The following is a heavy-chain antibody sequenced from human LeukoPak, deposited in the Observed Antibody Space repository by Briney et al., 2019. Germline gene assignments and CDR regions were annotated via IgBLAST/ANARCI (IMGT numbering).Heavy chain of an antibody. J-gene: IGHJ4*02. Sequence: PGGSLRLSCAASGFTFSSYAMSWVRQAPGKGLEWVSAISGSGGSTYYADSVKGRFTISRDSSKNSLYLQMNSLRPEDTALYYCAKAPSYGYQVDYWGQGTLVTVSA. V-gene: IGHV3-23*01. D-gene: IGHD5-18*01. CDR2: ISGSGGST. CDR1: GFTFSSYA. CDR3: AKAPSYGYQVDY.